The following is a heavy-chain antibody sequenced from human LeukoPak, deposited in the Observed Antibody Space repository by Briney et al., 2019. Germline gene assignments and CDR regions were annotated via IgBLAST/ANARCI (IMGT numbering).Heavy chain of an antibody. CDR3: ARERGPWNDDGFDY. J-gene: IGHJ4*02. Sequence: SETLSLTCTVSGGSISSYYWSWIRQPAGKGLEWIGRIYISGSTNYNPSLKSRDTTSVDTSKNQFPLKLRSVTAADTAVYYCARERGPWNDDGFDYWGQGTLVTVSS. V-gene: IGHV4-4*07. CDR1: GGSISSYY. CDR2: IYISGST. D-gene: IGHD1-1*01.